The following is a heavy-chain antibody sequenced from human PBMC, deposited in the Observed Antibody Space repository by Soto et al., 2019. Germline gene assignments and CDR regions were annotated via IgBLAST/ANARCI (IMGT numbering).Heavy chain of an antibody. D-gene: IGHD5-12*01. CDR3: ARDVTSYYDYLYGMDV. CDR2: IYYSGST. V-gene: IGHV4-39*02. J-gene: IGHJ6*02. Sequence: SETLSLTCTVSGGSISSSSYYRGWIRQPPGKGLEWIGSIYYSGSTYYNPSLKSRVTISVDTSKNQFSLKLSSVTAADTAVYYCARDVTSYYDYLYGMDVWGQGTTVTVSS. CDR1: GGSISSSSYY.